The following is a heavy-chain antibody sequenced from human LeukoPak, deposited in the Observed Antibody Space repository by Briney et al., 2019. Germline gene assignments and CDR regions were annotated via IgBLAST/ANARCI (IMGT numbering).Heavy chain of an antibody. CDR2: ISYDGSNK. Sequence: GRSLRLSCAASGFTFSSYAMHLVRQAPGKGLEWVAVISYDGSNKYYADSVKGRFTISRDNSKNTLYLQMNSLRAEDTAVYYCAKDLKWDLTDGFDYWGQGTLVTVSS. D-gene: IGHD1-26*01. CDR3: AKDLKWDLTDGFDY. CDR1: GFTFSSYA. V-gene: IGHV3-30-3*01. J-gene: IGHJ4*02.